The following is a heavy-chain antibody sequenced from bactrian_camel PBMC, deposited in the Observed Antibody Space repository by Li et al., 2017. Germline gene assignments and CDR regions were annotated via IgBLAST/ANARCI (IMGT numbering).Heavy chain of an antibody. D-gene: IGHD6*01. CDR2: ISSDGRT. CDR3: AAGKERESCMSWYFSGKPPGMAEFAY. V-gene: IGHV3S53*01. Sequence: HVQLVESGGGSVQNGGSLRLSCVYGSYMNSDPCMAWFRQAPGKERELVSGISSDGRTKYADSVKGRFTISADNAKNRLDLQMNSLKSEDTAVYYCAAGKERESCMSWYFSGKPPGMAEFAYWGQGTQVTVS. CDR1: SYMNSDPC. J-gene: IGHJ6*01.